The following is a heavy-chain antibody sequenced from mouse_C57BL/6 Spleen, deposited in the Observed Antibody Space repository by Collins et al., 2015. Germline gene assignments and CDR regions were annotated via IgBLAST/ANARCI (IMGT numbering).Heavy chain of an antibody. J-gene: IGHJ4*01. CDR3: ARNDYGAMDY. V-gene: IGHV5-17*02. CDR1: GFTFSSFG. CDR2: ISSGSSTI. D-gene: IGHD2-4*01. Sequence: DVQLVESGGGLVQPGGSRKLSCAASGFTFSSFGMHWVRQAPEKGLEWVAYISSGSSTIYYADTVKGRFTISRDNPKNTLFLQMTSLRSEDTAMYYCARNDYGAMDYWGQGTSVTVSS.